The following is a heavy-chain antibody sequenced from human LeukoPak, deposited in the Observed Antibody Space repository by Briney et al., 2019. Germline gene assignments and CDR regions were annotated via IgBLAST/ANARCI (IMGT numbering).Heavy chain of an antibody. CDR2: IYSGDST. Sequence: GGSLRLSCAASGFTVSSNYMSWVRQAPGKGLEWVSIIYSGDSTYYADSVEGRFTISRDNSKNTLYLQMNSLRAEDTAVYHCASGHSYGFDYWGQGTLVTVSS. V-gene: IGHV3-53*01. J-gene: IGHJ4*02. CDR1: GFTVSSNY. CDR3: ASGHSYGFDY. D-gene: IGHD5-18*01.